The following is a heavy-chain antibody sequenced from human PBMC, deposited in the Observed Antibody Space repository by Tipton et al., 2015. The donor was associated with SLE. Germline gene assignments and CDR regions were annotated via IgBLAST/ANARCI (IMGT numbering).Heavy chain of an antibody. CDR1: GDSIRSSSYF. CDR3: ARYPYDSNGNHYYYYFGMDV. CDR2: IYYTGST. J-gene: IGHJ6*02. Sequence: LRLSCTVSGDSIRSSSYFWGWIRQPPGKGLEWIGSIYYTGSTYYSPSLESRVFISVDTSKNQFSLRLSSVTAADTAVYYCARYPYDSNGNHYYYYFGMDVWGQGTTVTVSS. D-gene: IGHD3-22*01. V-gene: IGHV4-39*07.